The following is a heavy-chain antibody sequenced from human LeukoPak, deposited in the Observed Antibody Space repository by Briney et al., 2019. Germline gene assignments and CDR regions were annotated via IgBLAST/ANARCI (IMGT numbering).Heavy chain of an antibody. CDR3: ARVRLADERAWAY. Sequence: SVKVSCKASGCTFSSYAISWVRQAPGQGLEWMGGIIPIFGTANYAQKFQGRVTITADQSTSAAYMYLSSLRSDDTAVYFCARVRLADERAWAYWGQGTLVTVSS. J-gene: IGHJ4*02. D-gene: IGHD3-3*02. CDR2: IIPIFGTA. V-gene: IGHV1-69*01. CDR1: GCTFSSYA.